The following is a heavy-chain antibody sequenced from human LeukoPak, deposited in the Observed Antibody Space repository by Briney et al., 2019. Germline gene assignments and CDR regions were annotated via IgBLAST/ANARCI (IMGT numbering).Heavy chain of an antibody. CDR3: ARRLIDCTIAICYVDY. Sequence: GASVKVSCKASGYTFTGYYMHWVRQAPGQGLEWMGWINPNSGATSYAQSFQGRVTMTRDTSISTGFMELSWLRSDDTAVYYCARRLIDCTIAICYVDYWGQGTLVTVSS. CDR2: INPNSGAT. D-gene: IGHD2-8*01. V-gene: IGHV1-2*02. J-gene: IGHJ4*02. CDR1: GYTFTGYY.